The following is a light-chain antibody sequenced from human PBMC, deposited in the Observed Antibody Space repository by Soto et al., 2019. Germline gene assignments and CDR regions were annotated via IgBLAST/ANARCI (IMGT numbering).Light chain of an antibody. V-gene: IGLV1-44*01. CDR1: TSNIGRNT. Sequence: QSVLTQPPSASGTPGQRVTISCSGSTSNIGRNTVNWYQQLPKTAPKLLIYSNNQRPSGVPDRFSGSKSGTSASLAISGLQPEDEADYYCAAWDDSLYGLVFGGGTKLTVL. CDR2: SNN. CDR3: AAWDDSLYGLV. J-gene: IGLJ3*02.